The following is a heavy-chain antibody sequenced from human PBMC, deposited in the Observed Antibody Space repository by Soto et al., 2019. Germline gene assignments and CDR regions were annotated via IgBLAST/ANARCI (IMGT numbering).Heavy chain of an antibody. CDR2: INHGRST. D-gene: IGHD5-12*01. J-gene: IGHJ4*02. V-gene: IGHV4-34*02. CDR3: ARGGGNSGYFFDY. CDR1: GGSLSDYS. Sequence: QVQLRQWGAGLLKPSETLSLRCAVYGGSLSDYSWSWIRQSPEKGLEWIGEINHGRSTKYSPSLKSRVTISVDTSKNQVSLILTSATTADTAVYRCARGGGNSGYFFDYWGRGTLVTVSS.